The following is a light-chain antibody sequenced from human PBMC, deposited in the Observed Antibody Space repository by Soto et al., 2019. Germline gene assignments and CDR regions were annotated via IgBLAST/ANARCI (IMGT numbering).Light chain of an antibody. V-gene: IGLV2-14*01. CDR2: DVS. J-gene: IGLJ2*01. CDR1: SSDVGGYNY. CDR3: SSYTISSTLV. Sequence: QSALTQPASVSGSPGHSITISCTGTSSDVGGYNYVSWYQQHPGKAPKLMIYDVSNRPSGVSNRFSGSKSGNTASLTISGLQAEDEADYYCSSYTISSTLVFGGGTKLTVL.